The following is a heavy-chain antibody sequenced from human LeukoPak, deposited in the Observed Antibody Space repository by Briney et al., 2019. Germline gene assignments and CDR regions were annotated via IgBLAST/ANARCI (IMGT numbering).Heavy chain of an antibody. CDR3: ARERDLRGAYCMDV. J-gene: IGHJ6*03. CDR2: ISSDGRNT. V-gene: IGHV3-74*01. D-gene: IGHD5/OR15-5a*01. Sequence: GGSLRLSCAASGFTFRTYWMHWVRQAPGKGLVWVSRISSDGRNTIYPDAVKGRFTISRDDTNNILYLQMNSLRGDDTAVYYCARERDLRGAYCMDVWGKGTTVTVSS. CDR1: GFTFRTYW.